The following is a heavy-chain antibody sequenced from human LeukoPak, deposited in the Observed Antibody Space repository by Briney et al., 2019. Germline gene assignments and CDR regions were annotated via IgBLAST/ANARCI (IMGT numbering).Heavy chain of an antibody. CDR2: IYYSGST. CDR1: GGSISSYY. J-gene: IGHJ3*02. CDR3: ARASLRSDAFDI. Sequence: SETLSLTCTVSGGSISSYYWSWIRQPPGKGLEWIGYIYYSGSTNYNPSLKSRVTISVDTSKNQFSLKLSSVTAADTAVYYCARASLRSDAFDIWGQGTMVTVSS. D-gene: IGHD2/OR15-2a*01. V-gene: IGHV4-59*12.